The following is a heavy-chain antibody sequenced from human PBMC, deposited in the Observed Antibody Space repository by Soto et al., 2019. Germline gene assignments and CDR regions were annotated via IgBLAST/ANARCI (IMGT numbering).Heavy chain of an antibody. CDR1: GFTFSSYA. Sequence: EVQLLESGGGLVQPGGSLRLSCAASGFTFSSYAMSWVRQAPGKGLEWVSAISGSGGSTYYADSVKGRFTISRDNSKNTLYLQMNSLRAEDTAVYYCAKDQPTITMIVVVTWAFDIWGQGTMVTVSS. D-gene: IGHD3-22*01. J-gene: IGHJ3*02. CDR3: AKDQPTITMIVVVTWAFDI. V-gene: IGHV3-23*01. CDR2: ISGSGGST.